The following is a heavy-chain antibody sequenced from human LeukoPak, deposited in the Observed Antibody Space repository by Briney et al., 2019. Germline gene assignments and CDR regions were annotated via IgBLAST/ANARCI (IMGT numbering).Heavy chain of an antibody. V-gene: IGHV3-21*01. D-gene: IGHD4-17*01. J-gene: IGHJ4*02. CDR2: ISTSSSYI. CDR1: GFTFSTYS. CDR3: ANNYGDYDY. Sequence: GGSLRLSCAASGFTFSTYSMTWVRQAPGKGLEWVSSISTSSSYIYYADSVKGRFTISRDNAKNSLYLQMNSLRAEDTAVYYCANNYGDYDYWGQGTLSPSPQ.